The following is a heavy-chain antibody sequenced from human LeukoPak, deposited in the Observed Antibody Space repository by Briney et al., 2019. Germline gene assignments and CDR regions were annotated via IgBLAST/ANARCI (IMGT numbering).Heavy chain of an antibody. CDR3: TSENRPFCPFEF. CDR1: GGSIDSTNY. CDR2: IAHDGTR. D-gene: IGHD2/OR15-2a*01. V-gene: IGHV4-4*02. J-gene: IGHJ4*02. Sequence: PSGTLSLTCGVSGGSIDSTNYWSWVRQAPGKGLEWIGEIAHDGTRNYNPSLRSRVAMSFDRANNYFSLSLTAVTAADTALYYCTSENRPFCPFEFWGQGVMVTVSS.